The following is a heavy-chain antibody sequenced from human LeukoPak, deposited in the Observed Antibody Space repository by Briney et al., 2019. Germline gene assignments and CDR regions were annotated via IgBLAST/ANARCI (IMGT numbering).Heavy chain of an antibody. V-gene: IGHV4-39*01. Sequence: SETLSLTCPVSGGSISSTTYYWGWIRQPPGKGLEWIGSIYYSGSTYYNPSLKSRVTISVDTSKNQFSLKLTSVTAADTAVYYCARHWSSYSQFDHWGQGTLVTVSS. CDR3: ARHWSSYSQFDH. D-gene: IGHD3-10*01. J-gene: IGHJ4*02. CDR2: IYYSGST. CDR1: GGSISSTTYY.